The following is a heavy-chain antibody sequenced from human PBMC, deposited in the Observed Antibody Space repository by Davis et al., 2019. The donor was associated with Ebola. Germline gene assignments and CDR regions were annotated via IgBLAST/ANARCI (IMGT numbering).Heavy chain of an antibody. Sequence: PGGSLRLSCADSGFTFNSYAFHWVRRAPGKGLEWVAFISYDAKNTFYADSVKGRFTVSRDDSKNTLYLQMNSLRAEDTAVYYCAKDYFDYWGQGTLVTVSS. CDR2: ISYDAKNT. V-gene: IGHV3-30*18. J-gene: IGHJ4*02. CDR1: GFTFNSYA. CDR3: AKDYFDY.